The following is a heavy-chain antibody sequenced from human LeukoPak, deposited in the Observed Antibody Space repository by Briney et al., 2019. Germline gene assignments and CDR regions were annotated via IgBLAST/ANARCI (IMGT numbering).Heavy chain of an antibody. CDR3: TRAREGYDILTGYFL. Sequence: GRSLRLSCTASGFTFGDYAMSWVRQAPGKGLEWVGFIRSKAYGGTTEYAASVKGRFTISRDDSKSIAYLQMNSLKTEDTAMYYCTRAREGYDILTGYFLWGQGTLATVSS. CDR1: GFTFGDYA. J-gene: IGHJ4*02. V-gene: IGHV3-49*04. CDR2: IRSKAYGGTT. D-gene: IGHD3-9*01.